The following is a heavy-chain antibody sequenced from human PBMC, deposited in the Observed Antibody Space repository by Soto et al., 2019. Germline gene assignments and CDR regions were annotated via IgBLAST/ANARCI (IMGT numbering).Heavy chain of an antibody. D-gene: IGHD3-22*01. V-gene: IGHV5-10-1*01. J-gene: IGHJ3*02. CDR2: IDPSDSYT. CDR1: GYSFTSYW. Sequence: GESLKISCKGSGYSFTSYWISWVRQMPGKGLEWMGRIDPSDSYTNYSPSFQGHVTISADKSISTAYLQWSSLKASDTAMYYCARQARYYYDSTLDAFDIWGQGIMVTVSS. CDR3: ARQARYYYDSTLDAFDI.